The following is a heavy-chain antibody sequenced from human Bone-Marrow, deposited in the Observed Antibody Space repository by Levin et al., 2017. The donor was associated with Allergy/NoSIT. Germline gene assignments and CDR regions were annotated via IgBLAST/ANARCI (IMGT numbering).Heavy chain of an antibody. CDR2: ISYDGSKK. CDR3: VREPEAVVVVWGLDV. V-gene: IGHV3-30*04. J-gene: IGHJ6*02. D-gene: IGHD2-15*01. Sequence: GGSLRLSCAASGFMFSTYAMHWVRQAPGKGLEWVAVISYDGSKKYYADSVRGRFTISRDKSKNTLYLQMNSLRGEDTAVYYCVREPEAVVVVWGLDVWGQGTTVTVSS. CDR1: GFMFSTYA.